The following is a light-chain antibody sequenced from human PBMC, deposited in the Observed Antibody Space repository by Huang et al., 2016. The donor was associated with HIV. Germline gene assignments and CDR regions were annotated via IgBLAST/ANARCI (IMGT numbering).Light chain of an antibody. CDR2: GTS. CDR1: QSVSTN. J-gene: IGKJ4*01. Sequence: EIVMTQSPDTLSVSPGARPTLSCRASQSVSTNLAWYQQQAGQAPRLLMYGTSTRATGVPARFSGSWSGTEFTLTISSLQSEDFAVYYCQQYNNWPPLTFGGGTRVEIK. V-gene: IGKV3-15*01. CDR3: QQYNNWPPLT.